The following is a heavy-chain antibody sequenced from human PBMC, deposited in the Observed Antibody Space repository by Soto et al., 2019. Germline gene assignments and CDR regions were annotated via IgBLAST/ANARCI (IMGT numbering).Heavy chain of an antibody. Sequence: PSETLSLTCTVSGGSINSGDTHCWTWIRQHPGKGLEWIGYIYHSGNTYYNPSLKSRVTISVDTAKNQFSLKLTSVTAADTAVYYCARANYNWNYVSFDNWGQGTLVTVSS. CDR1: GGSINSGDTHC. CDR2: IYHSGNT. D-gene: IGHD1-7*01. CDR3: ARANYNWNYVSFDN. J-gene: IGHJ4*02. V-gene: IGHV4-31*03.